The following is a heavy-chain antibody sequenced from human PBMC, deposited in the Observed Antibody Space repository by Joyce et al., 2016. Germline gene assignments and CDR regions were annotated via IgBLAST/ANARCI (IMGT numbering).Heavy chain of an antibody. CDR1: RFAFSSYA. V-gene: IGHV3-23*01. CDR3: AKDQDYGDYSVDY. J-gene: IGHJ4*02. CDR2: ISSSGGST. Sequence: EVQMLESGGGLVQPGGSLRLSCAASRFAFSSYAMSWVRQAPGKGLEWVTTISSSGGSTYYADSVNGRFTISRDNSENTLYLQMNSLRAGDTAVYYCAKDQDYGDYSVDYWGQGTLVTVSS. D-gene: IGHD4-17*01.